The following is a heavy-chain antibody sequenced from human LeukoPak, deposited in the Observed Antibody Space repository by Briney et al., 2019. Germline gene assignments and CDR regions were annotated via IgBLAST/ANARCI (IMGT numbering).Heavy chain of an antibody. CDR2: IYYSGST. V-gene: IGHV4-61*01. J-gene: IGHJ5*02. Sequence: PSETLSLTCTVSGGSVSSGSYYWSWIRQPPGKGLEWIGYIYYSGSTNYNPSLKSRVTISVDTSKNQFSLKLSSVTAADTAVYYCVRGEGWFDPWGQGTLVTVSS. CDR3: VRGEGWFDP. CDR1: GGSVSSGSYY.